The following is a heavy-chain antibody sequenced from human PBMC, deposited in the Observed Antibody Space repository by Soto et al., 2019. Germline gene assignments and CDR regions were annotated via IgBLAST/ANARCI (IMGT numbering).Heavy chain of an antibody. CDR3: ARDGDFWRWDY. V-gene: IGHV1-46*01. J-gene: IGHJ4*02. CDR2: INPSDGST. D-gene: IGHD3-3*01. CDR1: GYTFTSYY. Sequence: QVQMVQSGAEVKKPGASVKVSCKASGYTFTSYYMHWVRQAPGQGLAWMGIINPSDGSTTYAQKFQGRVTMTRDTSTSTVYMELSSLRFEDTAVYYCARDGDFWRWDYWGQGSQVTVSS.